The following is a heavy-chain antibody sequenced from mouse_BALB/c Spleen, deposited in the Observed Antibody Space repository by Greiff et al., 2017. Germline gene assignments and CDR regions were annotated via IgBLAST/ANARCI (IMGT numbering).Heavy chain of an antibody. CDR3: ARGGFHWYFDV. CDR2: ISSGSSTI. CDR1: GFTFSSLG. Sequence: EVQLVESGGGLVQPGGSRKLSCAASGFTFSSLGMHWVRQAPEKGLEWVAYISSGSSTIYYADTVKGRFTISRDNPKNTLFLQMTSLRSEDTAMYYCARGGFHWYFDVWGAGTTVTVSS. V-gene: IGHV5-17*02. J-gene: IGHJ1*01.